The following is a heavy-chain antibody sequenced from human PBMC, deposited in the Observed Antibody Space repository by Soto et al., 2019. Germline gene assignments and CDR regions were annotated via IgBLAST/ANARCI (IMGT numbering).Heavy chain of an antibody. D-gene: IGHD5-12*01. CDR1: GFTFSSYS. V-gene: IGHV3-21*01. J-gene: IGHJ4*02. Sequence: GSLRLSCAASGFTFSSYSMNWVRQAPGKGLEWVSSISSSSSYIYYADSVKGRFTISRDNAKNSLYLQMNSLRAEDTAVYYCARGVEMATLAVRYYFDFWGQGTLVTVSS. CDR3: ARGVEMATLAVRYYFDF. CDR2: ISSSSSYI.